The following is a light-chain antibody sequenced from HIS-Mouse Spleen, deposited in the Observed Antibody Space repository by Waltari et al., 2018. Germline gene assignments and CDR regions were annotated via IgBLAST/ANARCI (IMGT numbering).Light chain of an antibody. CDR3: QVWDSSSDHPV. Sequence: SYVLTQPPSVSVAPGKTARITCGGNNIGRKSVHWYQKKPGQAPVLGVYDDSDRPSGIPERFSGSNSGNTATLTISRVEAGDEADYYCQVWDSSSDHPVFGGGTKLTVL. CDR1: NIGRKS. CDR2: DDS. J-gene: IGLJ3*02. V-gene: IGLV3-21*03.